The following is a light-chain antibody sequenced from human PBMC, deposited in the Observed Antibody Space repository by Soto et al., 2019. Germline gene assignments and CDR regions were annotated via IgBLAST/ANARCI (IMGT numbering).Light chain of an antibody. V-gene: IGKV1-33*01. CDR1: KDISNY. CDR2: DAS. J-gene: IGKJ4*01. Sequence: DIQMTQSPASLSASVGDRVTITCQASKDISNYLNWFQQKPGRAPKLLIRDASNLQTGVPSRFRGSGSGAHFTFTITSLQPEDIATYYCQQSHNLPLTFGGGTKVETK. CDR3: QQSHNLPLT.